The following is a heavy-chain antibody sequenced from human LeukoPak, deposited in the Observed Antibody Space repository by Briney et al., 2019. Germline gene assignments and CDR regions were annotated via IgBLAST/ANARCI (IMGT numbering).Heavy chain of an antibody. J-gene: IGHJ6*03. Sequence: GGSLRLSCAASGFTFSTYSMNWVRQAPGKGLEWVSSISGGSSYIYYADSVRGRFTISRDDAKNSLYLQMNSLRAEDTAVYYCARYCSSSRCLYYYHMDVWGKGATVTVSS. D-gene: IGHD2-2*01. CDR3: ARYCSSSRCLYYYHMDV. CDR1: GFTFSTYS. V-gene: IGHV3-21*01. CDR2: ISGGSSYI.